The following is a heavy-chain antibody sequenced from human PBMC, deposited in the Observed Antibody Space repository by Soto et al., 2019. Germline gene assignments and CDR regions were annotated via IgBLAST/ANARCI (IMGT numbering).Heavy chain of an antibody. CDR1: GGTFSSYA. D-gene: IGHD2-15*01. Sequence: GASVKVSCKASGGTFSSYAISWVRQAPGQGLEWMGGIIPIFGTANYAQKFQGRVTITADESTSTAYMELSSLRSEDTAVYYCARDSGVVVAATNWYFDLWGRGTLVTVSS. J-gene: IGHJ2*01. CDR3: ARDSGVVVAATNWYFDL. CDR2: IIPIFGTA. V-gene: IGHV1-69*13.